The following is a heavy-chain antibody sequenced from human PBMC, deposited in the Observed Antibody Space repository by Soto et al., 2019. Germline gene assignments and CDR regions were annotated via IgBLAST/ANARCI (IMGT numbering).Heavy chain of an antibody. Sequence: GSLRLSCEASGFTFSSYDMHWVRQAPGKGLEWVAVISYDGSNKYYADSVKGRFTISRDNSKNTLYLQLNSLRAEDTAVYYCASGVIVVVTAYAFVFWGQGTMVTVSS. D-gene: IGHD2-21*02. V-gene: IGHV3-30-3*01. J-gene: IGHJ4*03. CDR1: GFTFSSYD. CDR2: ISYDGSNK. CDR3: ASGVIVVVTAYAFVF.